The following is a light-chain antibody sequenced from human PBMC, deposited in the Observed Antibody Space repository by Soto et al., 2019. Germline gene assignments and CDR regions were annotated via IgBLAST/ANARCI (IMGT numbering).Light chain of an antibody. J-gene: IGKJ1*01. CDR2: GAS. CDR3: QQYTNWPTWT. CDR1: QSVSSN. V-gene: IGKV3-15*01. Sequence: EIGLTQSLGTLSLSLGERATLSCRASQSVSSNLSWYQQQPGQAHRLLIYGASTRATGIPARFSGSVSGTEFTLTISRLQSQDFAVYYGQQYTNWPTWTFCPGTKVDNK.